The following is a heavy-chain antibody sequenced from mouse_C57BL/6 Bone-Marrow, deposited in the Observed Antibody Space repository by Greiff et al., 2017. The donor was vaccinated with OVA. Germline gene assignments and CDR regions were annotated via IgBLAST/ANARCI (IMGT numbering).Heavy chain of an antibody. CDR1: GYTFTDHT. D-gene: IGHD1-1*01. CDR3: ARRVITPYYAMDY. V-gene: IGHV1-78*01. J-gene: IGHJ4*01. Sequence: VQLQESDAELVKPGASVKISCKVSGYTFTDHTIHWMKQRPEQGLEWIGYIYPRDGSTKYNEKSKGKATLTADKSSSTAYMQLNSLTSEDSAVYFCARRVITPYYAMDYWGQGTSVTVSS. CDR2: IYPRDGST.